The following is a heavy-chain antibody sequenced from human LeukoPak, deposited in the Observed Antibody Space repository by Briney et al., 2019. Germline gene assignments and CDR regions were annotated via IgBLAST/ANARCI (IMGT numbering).Heavy chain of an antibody. CDR1: GFTFSSYA. D-gene: IGHD6-19*01. CDR2: ISGSGGST. V-gene: IGHV3-23*01. CDR3: AKDKGQQWLAYFDY. J-gene: IGHJ4*02. Sequence: GGSLRLSCAASGFTFSSYAMNWVRQAPGKGLEWVSAISGSGGSTYYADSVKGWFTISRDNSKNTLYLQMNSLRAEDTAVYYCAKDKGQQWLAYFDYWGQGTLVTVSS.